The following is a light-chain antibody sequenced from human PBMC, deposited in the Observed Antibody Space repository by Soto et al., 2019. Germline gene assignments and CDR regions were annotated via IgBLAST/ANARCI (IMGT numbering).Light chain of an antibody. J-gene: IGKJ5*01. CDR1: QSVSSSY. V-gene: IGKV3D-20*02. CDR2: GAS. Sequence: LTQSPSTVSVSPGEGATLSCRASQSVSSSYLAWYQQKPGQAPRLLIYGASSRATGIPDRFSGSGSGTDFTLTISSLEPEDFAVYYCQQRSNWPPWITFGQGTRLENK. CDR3: QQRSNWPPWIT.